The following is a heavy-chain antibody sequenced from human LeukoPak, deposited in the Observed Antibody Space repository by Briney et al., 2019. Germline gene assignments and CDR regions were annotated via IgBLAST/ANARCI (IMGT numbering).Heavy chain of an antibody. J-gene: IGHJ6*03. D-gene: IGHD4-11*01. CDR3: AREGTTREGRWYYYMDV. Sequence: GASVKVSCKASGGTFSSYAISWVRQAPGQGLEWMGGIIPIFGTANYAQKFQGRVTITSDESTSTAYMELSSLRSEDTAVYYCAREGTTREGRWYYYMDVWGKGTTVTVSS. CDR2: IIPIFGTA. CDR1: GGTFSSYA. V-gene: IGHV1-69*13.